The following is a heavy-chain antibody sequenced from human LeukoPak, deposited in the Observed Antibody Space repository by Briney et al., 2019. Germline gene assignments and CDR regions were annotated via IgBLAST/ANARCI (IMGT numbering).Heavy chain of an antibody. CDR1: GFTFSSYE. J-gene: IGHJ6*04. V-gene: IGHV3-48*03. CDR2: ISSSGSTI. CDR3: AELGITMIGGV. D-gene: IGHD3-10*02. Sequence: GGSLRLSCAASGFTFSSYEMNWVRQAPGKGLEWVSYISSSGSTIYYADSVKGRFFISRANARNSLYLQMNSLRAEDTAVYYCAELGITMIGGVWGKGTTVTISS.